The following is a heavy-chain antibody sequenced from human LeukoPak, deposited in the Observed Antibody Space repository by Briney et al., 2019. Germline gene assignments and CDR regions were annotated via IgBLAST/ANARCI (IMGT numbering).Heavy chain of an antibody. D-gene: IGHD6-19*01. V-gene: IGHV3-30*03. CDR3: ARDLKAVAGTGD. Sequence: GGSLRLSCAASGFTFSSCGMHWVRQAPGKGLEWVTVISYDGSNIYYADSVKGRFTISRDNSKNTLYLQMNSLRAEDTAVYYCARDLKAVAGTGDWGQGTLVTVSS. J-gene: IGHJ4*02. CDR2: ISYDGSNI. CDR1: GFTFSSCG.